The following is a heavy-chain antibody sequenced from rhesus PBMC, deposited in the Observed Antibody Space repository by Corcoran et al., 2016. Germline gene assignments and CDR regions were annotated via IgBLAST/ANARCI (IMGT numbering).Heavy chain of an antibody. CDR3: ATDTVPTTGSIAY. J-gene: IGHJ4*01. CDR1: GLTFSNYG. Sequence: EVQLVETGGDLVQPGGSLNLTCAAYGLTFSNYGMNWVRQTPGKGLEWVLVITGEGGMTADANAVKGRVTISRDNSKNTLSLQMNSLRVEDTAFYYCATDTVPTTGSIAYWGQGVLVTVSS. D-gene: IGHD3-34*01. V-gene: IGHV3S5*01. CDR2: ITGEGGMT.